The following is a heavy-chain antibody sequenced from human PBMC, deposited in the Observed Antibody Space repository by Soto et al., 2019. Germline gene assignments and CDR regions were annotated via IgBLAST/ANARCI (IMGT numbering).Heavy chain of an antibody. V-gene: IGHV4-34*01. J-gene: IGHJ4*02. CDR1: GGSFSGYY. D-gene: IGHD6-13*01. CDR3: ARESLVRSSSNFDY. Sequence: QVQLQQWGAGLLKPSETLSLTCAVYGGSFSGYYWSWIRQPPGKGLEWIGEINHSGSTNYNPSLKSRVTISVDTSKNQFSLKLSSVTAADTAVYYCARESLVRSSSNFDYWGQGTLVTVSS. CDR2: INHSGST.